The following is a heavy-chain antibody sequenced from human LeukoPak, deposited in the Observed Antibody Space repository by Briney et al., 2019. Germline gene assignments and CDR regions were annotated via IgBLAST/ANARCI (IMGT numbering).Heavy chain of an antibody. Sequence: SETLSLTCAVYGGSFSGYYWSWIRQPPGKGLEWIGEINHSGSTNYNPSLKSRVTISVDTSKNQFSLKLSSVTAADTAVYYCARSLITMVRGVRSAFDIWGQGTMVTVSS. D-gene: IGHD3-10*01. J-gene: IGHJ3*02. CDR3: ARSLITMVRGVRSAFDI. V-gene: IGHV4-34*01. CDR1: GGSFSGYY. CDR2: INHSGST.